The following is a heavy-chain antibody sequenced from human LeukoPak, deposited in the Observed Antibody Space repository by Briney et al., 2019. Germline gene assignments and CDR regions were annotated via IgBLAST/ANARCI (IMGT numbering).Heavy chain of an antibody. V-gene: IGHV4-39*07. CDR2: IYYSGST. Sequence: SETLSLTCTVSGGSISSSSYYWGWIRQPPGKGLEWIGSIYYSGSTYYNPPLKSRVTISVDTSKNQFSLKLSSVTAADTAVYYCASSSSSWYFFDYWGQGTLVTVSS. CDR3: ASSSSSWYFFDY. J-gene: IGHJ4*02. CDR1: GGSISSSSYY. D-gene: IGHD6-13*01.